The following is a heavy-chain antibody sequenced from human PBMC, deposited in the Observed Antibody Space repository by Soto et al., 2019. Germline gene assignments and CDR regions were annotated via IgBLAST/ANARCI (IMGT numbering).Heavy chain of an antibody. CDR2: ISSSSSTI. Sequence: PGGSLRLSCAASGFTFSSYSMNWVRQAPGKGLEWVSYISSSSSTIYYADSVKGRFTISRDNAKNSLYLQMNSLRDEDTAVYYCARDYLIVVVPAANEYYYYGMDVWGQGTTVTVSS. V-gene: IGHV3-48*02. CDR3: ARDYLIVVVPAANEYYYYGMDV. CDR1: GFTFSSYS. J-gene: IGHJ6*02. D-gene: IGHD2-2*01.